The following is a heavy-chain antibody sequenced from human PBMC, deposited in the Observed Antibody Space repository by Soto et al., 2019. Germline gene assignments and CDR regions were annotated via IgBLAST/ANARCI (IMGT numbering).Heavy chain of an antibody. CDR1: GGTFSNYA. Sequence: QVQLVQSGAELKKPGSSVKVSCQASGGTFSNYAISWARQAPGQGLEWMGKIIPIFGTTNYAQNFRGRVTITADEYTTTAYMELSSLRSDDTALYYCARELPPAPGSFREDALDIWGQGTMITVSS. CDR3: ARELPPAPGSFREDALDI. V-gene: IGHV1-69*18. D-gene: IGHD6-13*01. J-gene: IGHJ3*02. CDR2: IIPIFGTT.